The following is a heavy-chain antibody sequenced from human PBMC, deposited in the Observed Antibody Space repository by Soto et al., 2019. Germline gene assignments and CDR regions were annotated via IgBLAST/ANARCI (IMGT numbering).Heavy chain of an antibody. CDR2: VYYSGKT. CDR1: IASMRVTSYY. CDR3: ARSSYYSDFYFDF. D-gene: IGHD3-10*01. V-gene: IGHV4-39*01. Sequence: PSETLSLTCTVSIASMRVTSYYWGWIRQPPGMGLEWIGSVYYSGKTYYNPSPKSRVTISADPSKNQFTLKLNSVTAADTAVYYCARSSYYSDFYFDFWGQGTLVTVSS. J-gene: IGHJ4*02.